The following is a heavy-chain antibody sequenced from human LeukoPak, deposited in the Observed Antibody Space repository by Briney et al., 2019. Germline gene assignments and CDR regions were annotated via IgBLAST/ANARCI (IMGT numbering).Heavy chain of an antibody. D-gene: IGHD3-22*01. J-gene: IGHJ5*02. Sequence: SETLSLTCTVSGGSISSYYWSWIRQPPGKGLEWVGYIYYSGSTNYNPSLKSRVTISVDTSKNQFSLKLSSVTPADTAVYYCASHRPVYYDSSGYPLGWFDPWGQGTLVTVSS. CDR1: GGSISSYY. CDR3: ASHRPVYYDSSGYPLGWFDP. V-gene: IGHV4-59*01. CDR2: IYYSGST.